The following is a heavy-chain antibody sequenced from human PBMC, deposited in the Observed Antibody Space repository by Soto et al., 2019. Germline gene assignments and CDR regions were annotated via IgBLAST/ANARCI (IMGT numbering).Heavy chain of an antibody. Sequence: PGGSLRLSCAASGFTFSSYAMHWVRQAPGKGLEYVSAISSNGGSTYYANSVKGRFTISRDNSKNTLYLQMGSLRAEDMAVYYCARGDCSGGSCYSTHYYYYYMDVWGTGTTVTVSS. CDR1: GFTFSSYA. J-gene: IGHJ6*03. CDR2: ISSNGGST. V-gene: IGHV3-64*01. D-gene: IGHD2-15*01. CDR3: ARGDCSGGSCYSTHYYYYYMDV.